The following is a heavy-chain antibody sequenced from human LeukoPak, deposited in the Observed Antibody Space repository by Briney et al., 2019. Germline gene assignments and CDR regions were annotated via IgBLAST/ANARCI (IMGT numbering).Heavy chain of an antibody. J-gene: IGHJ3*02. CDR2: INYSGST. CDR3: ARDPLSTNDFDI. Sequence: SETLSLTCTVSGGSITNSYWNWIRQSTGKGLEWIGYINYSGSTNYNPSLKSRVTISVDTSKNQFSLKLSSVTAADTAVYFCARDPLSTNDFDIWGQGTMVTVSS. D-gene: IGHD1-1*01. V-gene: IGHV4-59*01. CDR1: GGSITNSY.